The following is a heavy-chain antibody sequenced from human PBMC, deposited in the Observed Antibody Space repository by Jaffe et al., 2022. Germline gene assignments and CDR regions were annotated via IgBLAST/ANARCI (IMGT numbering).Heavy chain of an antibody. CDR1: GYTFTGYY. CDR3: ARDPHCSSTSCYSNSYYYYYMDV. CDR2: INPNSGGT. V-gene: IGHV1-2*06. Sequence: QVQLVQSGAEVKKPGASVKVSCKASGYTFTGYYMHWVRQAPGQGLEWMGRINPNSGGTNYAQKFQGRVTMTRDTSISTAYMELSRLRSDDTAVYYCARDPHCSSTSCYSNSYYYYYMDVWGKGTTVTVSS. J-gene: IGHJ6*03. D-gene: IGHD2-2*01.